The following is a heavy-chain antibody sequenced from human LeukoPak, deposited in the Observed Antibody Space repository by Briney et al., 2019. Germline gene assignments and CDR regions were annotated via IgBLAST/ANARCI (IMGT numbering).Heavy chain of an antibody. D-gene: IGHD3-22*01. CDR1: GFTFSSYS. J-gene: IGHJ2*01. Sequence: GGSLRLSCAASGFTFSSYSMNWVRQAPGKGLEWVSSISSSSSYIYYADSVKGRFTISRDNSKNTLYLQMNSLRAEDTAVYYCAKALNYYDSSGPTTGLDLWGRGTLVTVSS. V-gene: IGHV3-21*04. CDR3: AKALNYYDSSGPTTGLDL. CDR2: ISSSSSYI.